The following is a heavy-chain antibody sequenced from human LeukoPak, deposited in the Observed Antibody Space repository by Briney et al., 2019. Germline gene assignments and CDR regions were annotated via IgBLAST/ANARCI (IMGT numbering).Heavy chain of an antibody. CDR1: GFTFSSYW. Sequence: PGGSLRLSCAASGFTFSSYWMSWVRQAPGKGLEWVANIKQDGSEKYYVDSVKGRFTISRDNAKNSLYLQMNSLRAEDTAVYYCARALYDFWSGYSPYYMDVWGKGTTVTVSS. D-gene: IGHD3-3*01. V-gene: IGHV3-7*01. CDR3: ARALYDFWSGYSPYYMDV. CDR2: IKQDGSEK. J-gene: IGHJ6*03.